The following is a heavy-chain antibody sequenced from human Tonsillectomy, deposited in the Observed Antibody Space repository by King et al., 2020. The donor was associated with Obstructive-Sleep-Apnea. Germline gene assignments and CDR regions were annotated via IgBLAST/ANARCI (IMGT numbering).Heavy chain of an antibody. Sequence: VQLVESGGGLVQPGGSLRLSCAASGFTFSSYSMNWVRQAPGKGLEWVSYISSSSRTIYYADSVKGRFTISRDNAKNSLYLQMNSLRAEDTAVYYCARDQYYYDSSGYACGAFDIWGQGTMVTVSS. CDR3: ARDQYYYDSSGYACGAFDI. CDR1: GFTFSSYS. J-gene: IGHJ3*02. CDR2: ISSSSRTI. V-gene: IGHV3-48*04. D-gene: IGHD3-22*01.